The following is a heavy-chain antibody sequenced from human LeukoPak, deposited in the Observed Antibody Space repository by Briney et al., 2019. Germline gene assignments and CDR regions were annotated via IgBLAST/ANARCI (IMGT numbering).Heavy chain of an antibody. D-gene: IGHD1-14*01. CDR3: ARVVLEGGLQRGTEYYFDY. Sequence: ASVKVSCKASGGTFSSYAISWVRQAPGQGLERMRGIIPIFGTANYAQKFQGRVTITADESTSTAYMELSSLRSEDTAVYYCARVVLEGGLQRGTEYYFDYWGQGTLVTVSS. V-gene: IGHV1-69*13. CDR1: GGTFSSYA. J-gene: IGHJ4*02. CDR2: IIPIFGTA.